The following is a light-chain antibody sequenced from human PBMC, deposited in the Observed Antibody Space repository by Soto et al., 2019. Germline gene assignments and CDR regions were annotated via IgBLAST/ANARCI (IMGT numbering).Light chain of an antibody. CDR3: QQYYNTPLT. V-gene: IGKV4-1*01. CDR2: WAS. J-gene: IGKJ4*01. CDR1: QSVLYSSSNKNY. Sequence: DIVMTQSPDSLAVSLGERATINCKSSQSVLYSSSNKNYLAWYQQKPGQPPKLLIYWASTRESGVPDRFSGSGSGPDFTLTISSLQAEDVAVYYCQQYYNTPLTFGGGTKVEIK.